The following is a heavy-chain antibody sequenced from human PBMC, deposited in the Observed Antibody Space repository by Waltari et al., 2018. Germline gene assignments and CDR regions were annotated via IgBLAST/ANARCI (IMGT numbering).Heavy chain of an antibody. D-gene: IGHD2-8*01. CDR1: GFTVSSNY. CDR2: IYSGGST. J-gene: IGHJ3*02. V-gene: IGHV3-53*01. CDR3: ARDPGPNGPYDAFDI. Sequence: EVQLVESGGGLIQPGGSLRLSCAASGFTVSSNYMSWVRQAPGKGLEVVSVIYSGGSTYYADSVKVRFTISRDNSKNTLYLQMNSRRAEDTAVDYCARDPGPNGPYDAFDIWGQGTMVTVSS.